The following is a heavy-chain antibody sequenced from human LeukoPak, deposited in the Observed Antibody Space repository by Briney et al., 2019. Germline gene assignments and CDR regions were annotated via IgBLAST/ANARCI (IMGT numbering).Heavy chain of an antibody. CDR1: GGSVSSGSYY. CDR2: IYYSGST. V-gene: IGHV4-61*01. CDR3: ARDSSYYYDSSGYYDY. Sequence: SETLSLTCTVSGGSVSSGSYYWSWIRQPPGKGLEWIGYIYYSGSTNCNPSLKSRVTISVDTSKNQFSLKLTSVTAADTAVYYCARDSSYYYDSSGYYDYWGQGTLVTVSS. D-gene: IGHD3-22*01. J-gene: IGHJ4*02.